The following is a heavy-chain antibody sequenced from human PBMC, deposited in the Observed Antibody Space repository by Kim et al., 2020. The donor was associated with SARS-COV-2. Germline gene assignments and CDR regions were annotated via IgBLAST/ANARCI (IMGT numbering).Heavy chain of an antibody. CDR2: TYYRSKWYD. Sequence: SQTLSLTCAISGDSVSSNSAAWNWIRQSPSRGLEWLGRTYYRSKWYDDYAVSVKSRMAINPDTSKNQFSLQLDSVTPEDTAIYYCAREARAVSDAFDIWGQGTMVTVSS. D-gene: IGHD4-17*01. V-gene: IGHV6-1*01. CDR1: GDSVSSNSAA. CDR3: AREARAVSDAFDI. J-gene: IGHJ3*02.